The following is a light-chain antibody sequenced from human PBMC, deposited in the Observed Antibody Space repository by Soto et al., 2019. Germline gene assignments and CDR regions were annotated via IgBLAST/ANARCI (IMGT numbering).Light chain of an antibody. CDR2: DAS. J-gene: IGKJ1*01. Sequence: EIVLKQSPGTLSLSPGERATLSCRASQSVSSSHLAWYQQKPGQAPMLLIYDASNRATGIPDRFSGGGSGKDFTLTISRLEPDDFGVYYCPQYGSSPRTFGQGTKVEIK. CDR3: PQYGSSPRT. V-gene: IGKV3-20*01. CDR1: QSVSSSH.